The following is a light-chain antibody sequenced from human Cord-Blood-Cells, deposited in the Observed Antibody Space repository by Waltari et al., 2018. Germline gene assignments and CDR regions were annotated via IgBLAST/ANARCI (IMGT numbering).Light chain of an antibody. J-gene: IGLJ1*01. CDR3: CSYAGSYTFYV. Sequence: QSALTQPRSVSGSPGQSVTISCTGTSSDVGGYNYVSWYQQHPGKPAKLMIYDVSKRPSGVPYRFSGSESDNTASRTISGLQAEDEADYYCCSYAGSYTFYVFGTGTKVTVL. CDR1: SSDVGGYNY. V-gene: IGLV2-11*01. CDR2: DVS.